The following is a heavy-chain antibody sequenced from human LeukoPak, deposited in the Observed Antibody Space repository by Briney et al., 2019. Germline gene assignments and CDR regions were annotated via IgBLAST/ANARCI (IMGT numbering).Heavy chain of an antibody. CDR2: MNPSSGNT. V-gene: IGHV1-8*01. CDR1: GYTFTSYD. J-gene: IGHJ4*02. CDR3: AVTYYYGSGSYYNVHWAFGY. Sequence: ASVKVSCKASGYTFTSYDINWVRQATGQGLEWMGWMNPSSGNTGYAQKFQGRVTMTRNTSISTAYMELSSLRSEDTAVYYCAVTYYYGSGSYYNVHWAFGYWGQGTLVTVSS. D-gene: IGHD3-10*01.